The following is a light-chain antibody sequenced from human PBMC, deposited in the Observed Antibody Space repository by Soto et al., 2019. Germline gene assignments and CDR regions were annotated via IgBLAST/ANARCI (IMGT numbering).Light chain of an antibody. J-gene: IGKJ1*01. CDR2: GAS. V-gene: IGKV1-9*01. CDR1: QSISGY. CDR3: QQLNNYPRT. Sequence: DIQMTQSPSSLSASVGARVPITCRASQSISGYLNWYQQKPGKAPKVLIYGASTLQSGVPSRFSGSGSGTEFTLTISSLQPEDFATYYCQQLNNYPRTFGQGTKVDIK.